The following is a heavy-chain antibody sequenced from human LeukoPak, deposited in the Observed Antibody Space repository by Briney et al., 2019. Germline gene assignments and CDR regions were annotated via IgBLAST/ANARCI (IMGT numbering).Heavy chain of an antibody. V-gene: IGHV1-24*01. J-gene: IGHJ4*02. CDR2: FDPEDGET. CDR3: ACRDGYNWDY. CDR1: GYTFTELS. D-gene: IGHD5-24*01. Sequence: ASVKVSCKVSGYTFTELSMHWVRQAPGKGLEWMGGFDPEDGETIYAQKFQGRVTMTEDTSTDTAYMELSSLRSEDAAVYYCACRDGYNWDYWGQGTLVTVSS.